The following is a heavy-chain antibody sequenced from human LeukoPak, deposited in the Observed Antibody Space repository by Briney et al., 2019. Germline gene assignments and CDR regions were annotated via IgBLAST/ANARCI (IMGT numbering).Heavy chain of an antibody. V-gene: IGHV3-53*01. CDR2: IYADFDTT. D-gene: IGHD3-3*01. Sequence: GGSLRLSCAVSGFTVSGDYMSWVRQAPGKGLEWVSVIYADFDTTDYADSVKGRFTISRDDAKDSVFLQMNSLRVDDTAVYYCARTYDFGRGPPGDAFDNWGQGTLVTVPS. J-gene: IGHJ3*02. CDR1: GFTVSGDY. CDR3: ARTYDFGRGPPGDAFDN.